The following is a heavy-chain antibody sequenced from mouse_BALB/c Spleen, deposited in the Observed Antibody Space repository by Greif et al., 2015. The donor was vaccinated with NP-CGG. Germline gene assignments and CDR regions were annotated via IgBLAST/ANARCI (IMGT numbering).Heavy chain of an antibody. Sequence: QVQLQQSGPGLVAPSQSLSITCTVSGFSLTSYGVHWVRQPPGEGLEWLGVIWAGGSTNYNSALMSRLSISKDNSKSQVFLKMNSLQTDDTAMYYCAREGPYYGNYGGYFDYWGQGTTLTVSS. CDR2: IWAGGST. J-gene: IGHJ2*01. V-gene: IGHV2-9*02. D-gene: IGHD2-10*01. CDR1: GFSLTSYG. CDR3: AREGPYYGNYGGYFDY.